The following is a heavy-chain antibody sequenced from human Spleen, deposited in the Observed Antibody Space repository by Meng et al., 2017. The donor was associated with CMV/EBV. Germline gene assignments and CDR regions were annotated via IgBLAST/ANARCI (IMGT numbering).Heavy chain of an antibody. CDR3: ARGPYNYGDYYFDY. CDR1: GFPFSNYI. V-gene: IGHV1-69*02. D-gene: IGHD3-10*01. J-gene: IGHJ4*02. Sequence: QVHLVQSGAEVKKPGSSVKVSCRASGFPFSNYILSWVRQAPGQGLEWMGRVIPIPDIANYAQKFQGRVTITADKSTDTTYMELSGLRAEDTAVYYCARGPYNYGDYYFDYWGQGTLVTVSS. CDR2: VIPIPDIA.